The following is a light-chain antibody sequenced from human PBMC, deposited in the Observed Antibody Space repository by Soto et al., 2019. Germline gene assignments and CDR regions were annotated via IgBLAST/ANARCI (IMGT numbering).Light chain of an antibody. V-gene: IGLV3-21*04. CDR2: YDS. CDR3: QVWDSSSDHVV. CDR1: NIRSKS. Sequence: SYELTQPPSVSVAPGKTARITCGGNNIRSKSVHWYQQKPGQAPILVIYYDSDRPSGIPERFSGSNSGNMATLTISRVEAGDEADYYCQVWDSSSDHVVFGGGTKVTVL. J-gene: IGLJ2*01.